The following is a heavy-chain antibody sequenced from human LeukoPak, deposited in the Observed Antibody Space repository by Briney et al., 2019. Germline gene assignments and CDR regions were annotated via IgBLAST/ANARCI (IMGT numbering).Heavy chain of an antibody. CDR3: AELGITMIGGV. J-gene: IGHJ6*04. Sequence: PGGALRLSCAASGFTFSSYEMNGVRQARGKGLEGVSYISSSGSTIYYADYVQGRLNIYRDKAKNSLYLQMNSPRAEDTAVYYCAELGITMIGGVWGKGTTVTISS. V-gene: IGHV3-48*03. CDR2: ISSSGSTI. D-gene: IGHD3-10*02. CDR1: GFTFSSYE.